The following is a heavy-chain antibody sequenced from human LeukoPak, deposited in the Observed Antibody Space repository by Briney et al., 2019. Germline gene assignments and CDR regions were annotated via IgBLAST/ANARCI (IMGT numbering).Heavy chain of an antibody. CDR1: GFTFSTYS. CDR3: ARGGHAYYDSSGYRYYFDY. Sequence: GGSLRLSCAASGFTFSTYSMNWVRQAPGKGLEWVSSITSSSSYIYYADSVKGRFTFSRDNAKDSLYLQMNSLRAEDTAVYYCARGGHAYYDSSGYRYYFDYWGQGTLVTVSP. CDR2: ITSSSSYI. J-gene: IGHJ4*02. V-gene: IGHV3-21*01. D-gene: IGHD3-22*01.